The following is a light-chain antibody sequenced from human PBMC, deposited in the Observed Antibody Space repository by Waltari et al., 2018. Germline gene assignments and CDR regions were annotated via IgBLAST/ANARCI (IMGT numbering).Light chain of an antibody. V-gene: IGKV4-1*01. Sequence: DIVMTQSPDSLAVSLGERATINCKSSQRVLNSSNNKNYLAWYQQKPGQPPKLLIYWASTRESGVPDRFSGSGSGTDFTLTISSLQAEDVAVYYCQQYYSIPYTFGPGTKLEIK. J-gene: IGKJ2*01. CDR2: WAS. CDR1: QRVLNSSNNKNY. CDR3: QQYYSIPYT.